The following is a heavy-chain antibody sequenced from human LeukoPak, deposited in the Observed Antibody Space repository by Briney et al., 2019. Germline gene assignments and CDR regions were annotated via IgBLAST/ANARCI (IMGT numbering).Heavy chain of an antibody. CDR3: VTYYFDSSGPKKNY. J-gene: IGHJ4*02. V-gene: IGHV4-30-4*01. CDR2: IYYSGST. CDR1: GGSISSGDYY. Sequence: PSQTLSLTCTVSGGSISSGDYYWSWIRQPPGKGLEWIGYIYYSGSTYYNPSLKSRVTISVDTSKKQFSLKLSSVTAADTAVYYCVTYYFDSSGPKKNYWGQGTLVTVSS. D-gene: IGHD3-22*01.